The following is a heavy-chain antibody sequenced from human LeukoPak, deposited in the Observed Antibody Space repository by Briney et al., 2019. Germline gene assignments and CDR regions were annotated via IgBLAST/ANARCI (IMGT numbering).Heavy chain of an antibody. Sequence: PGGSLRLSCAASGFTSDDYAMHWVRQAPGKGLEWVSGINWNSGSIGYADSVKGRFTISRDNAKNSLYLQMNSLRAEDTALYYCAKDMGWELKGGVYWGQGTLVTVSS. J-gene: IGHJ4*02. CDR3: AKDMGWELKGGVY. CDR2: INWNSGSI. CDR1: GFTSDDYA. V-gene: IGHV3-9*02. D-gene: IGHD1-26*01.